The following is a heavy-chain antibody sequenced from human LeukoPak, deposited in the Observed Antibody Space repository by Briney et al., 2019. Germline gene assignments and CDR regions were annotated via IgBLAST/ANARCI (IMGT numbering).Heavy chain of an antibody. CDR1: GGSFSGYY. CDR3: AGLRYFDWFGPNYYYFYMDV. CDR2: INHSGST. D-gene: IGHD3-9*01. Sequence: SETLSLTCAVYGGSFSGYYWGWIRQPPGKGLEWIGEINHSGSTNYNPSLKSRVTISVDTSKNQFPLKLSSVTAADTAVYYCAGLRYFDWFGPNYYYFYMDVWGKGTTVTVSS. J-gene: IGHJ6*03. V-gene: IGHV4-34*01.